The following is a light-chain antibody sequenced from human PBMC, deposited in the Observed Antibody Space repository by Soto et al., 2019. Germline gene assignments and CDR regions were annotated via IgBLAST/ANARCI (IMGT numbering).Light chain of an antibody. CDR2: DAS. CDR1: QSANTY. V-gene: IGKV3-11*01. J-gene: IGKJ4*01. CDR3: QQCAICPLT. Sequence: EMVCAESRASLSLCPGQSATLTYMASQSANTYLAWYQHKPGQVPRLLIYDASNRASGIPTRFSGSGSGTDFTLTISSLEPEDFAAYYCQQCAICPLTFGGGTKVDIK.